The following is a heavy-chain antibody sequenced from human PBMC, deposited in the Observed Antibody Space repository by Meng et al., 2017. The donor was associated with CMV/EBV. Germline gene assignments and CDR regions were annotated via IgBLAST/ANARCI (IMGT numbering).Heavy chain of an antibody. CDR2: IIPILGIA. D-gene: IGHD2-2*01. CDR3: ASYTEDIVVVPAAPDYYGMDV. J-gene: IGHJ6*02. V-gene: IGHV1-69*04. CDR1: GYTFTSYG. Sequence: SVKVSCKASGYTFTSYGISWVRQAPGQGLEWMGRIIPILGIANYAQKFQGRVTITADKSTSTAYMELSSLRSEDTAVYYCASYTEDIVVVPAAPDYYGMDVWGQGTTVTVSS.